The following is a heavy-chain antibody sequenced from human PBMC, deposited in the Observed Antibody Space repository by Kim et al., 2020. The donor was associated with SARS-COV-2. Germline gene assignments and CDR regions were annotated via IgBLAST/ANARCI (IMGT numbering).Heavy chain of an antibody. J-gene: IGHJ4*02. V-gene: IGHV3-33*01. D-gene: IGHD2-2*01. Sequence: YADSVKGRFTISRDNSKNTLYLQMNSLRAEDTAVYYCAREKSEVPAAMLHWGQGTLVTVSS. CDR3: AREKSEVPAAMLH.